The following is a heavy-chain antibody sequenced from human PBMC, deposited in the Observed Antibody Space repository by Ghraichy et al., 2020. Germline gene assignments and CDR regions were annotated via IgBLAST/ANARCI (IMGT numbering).Heavy chain of an antibody. V-gene: IGHV3-48*02. D-gene: IGHD3-16*02. CDR1: GFTFSSYS. CDR2: ISSSSSTI. Sequence: GESLNISCAASGFTFSSYSMNWVRQAPGKGLEWVSYISSSSSTIYYADSVKGRFTISRDNAKNSLYLQMNSLGDEDTAVYYCARDSPYDYVWGSYRPQYYFDYWGQGTLVTVSS. CDR3: ARDSPYDYVWGSYRPQYYFDY. J-gene: IGHJ4*02.